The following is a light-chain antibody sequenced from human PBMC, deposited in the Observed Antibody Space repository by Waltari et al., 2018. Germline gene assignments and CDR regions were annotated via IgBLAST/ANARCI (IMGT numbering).Light chain of an antibody. J-gene: IGLJ3*02. CDR2: DIN. CDR3: CSYVGSNIYWV. Sequence: QSALTQPRSVSGSPGQSVTISCTGTSSDVGGYNYVSWYQQHPDKAPKLIIYDINKRPSGVPDRFPGSKSGNTASLTISGLQAEDEADYYCCSYVGSNIYWVFGGGTKLTVL. CDR1: SSDVGGYNY. V-gene: IGLV2-11*01.